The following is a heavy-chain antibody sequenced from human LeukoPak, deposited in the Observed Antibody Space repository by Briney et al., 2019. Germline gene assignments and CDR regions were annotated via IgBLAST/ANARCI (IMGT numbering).Heavy chain of an antibody. CDR3: ARDNDGPPPDY. J-gene: IGHJ4*02. V-gene: IGHV3-21*01. D-gene: IGHD2-8*01. CDR2: ISSSSSYI. Sequence: GGSLRFSCAASGFTFSSYSMNWVRQAPGKELGWVSSISSSSSYIYYADSVKGRFTISRDNAKNSLYLQMNSLRAEDTAVYYCARDNDGPPPDYWGQGTLVTVSS. CDR1: GFTFSSYS.